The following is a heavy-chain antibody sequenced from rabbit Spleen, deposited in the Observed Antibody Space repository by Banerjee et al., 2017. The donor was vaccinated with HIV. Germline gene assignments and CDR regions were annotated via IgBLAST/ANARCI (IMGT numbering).Heavy chain of an antibody. V-gene: IGHV1S45*01. CDR3: ARDGAGGSYFAL. J-gene: IGHJ4*01. CDR2: IGTTTGTT. Sequence: QEQLVESGGGLVQPEGSLTLTCTASGFSFSSSYYMCWVRQAPGKGLEWIGCIGTTTGTTYYASWAKGRFTISKTSSTTVTLQMTSLTAADTATYFCARDGAGGSYFALWGPGTLVTVS. CDR1: GFSFSSSYY. D-gene: IGHD8-1*01.